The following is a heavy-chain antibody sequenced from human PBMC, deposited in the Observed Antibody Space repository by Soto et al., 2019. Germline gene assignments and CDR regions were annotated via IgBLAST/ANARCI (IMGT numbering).Heavy chain of an antibody. J-gene: IGHJ6*02. D-gene: IGHD2-15*01. Sequence: QVQLVQSGAEVKKPVASVKVSCKASGYTFTSYGISWVRQAPGQGLEWMGWISAYNGNTNYAPKLQGRVTMTTDTSPSTAYMELRSLRSDDTAVYYCARVDIVVVEAEAPGMDVWGQGTTVTVSS. V-gene: IGHV1-18*01. CDR3: ARVDIVVVEAEAPGMDV. CDR2: ISAYNGNT. CDR1: GYTFTSYG.